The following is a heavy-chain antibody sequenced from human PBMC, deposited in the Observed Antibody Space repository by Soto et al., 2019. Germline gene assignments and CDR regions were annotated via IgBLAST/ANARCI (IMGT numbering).Heavy chain of an antibody. J-gene: IGHJ5*02. V-gene: IGHV4-31*03. CDR3: ARLSGSWQSWFAP. CDR1: GGSISSNDFY. D-gene: IGHD6-13*01. CDR2: IYYSGNT. Sequence: QVQLQESGPGLVKPSQTLSLTCIVSGGSISSNDFYWSWIRQHPGKGLEWIGYIYYSGNTYYNPSLQVRVTXXXDXXKNQFSLKVSSVTAADTAVYYCARLSGSWQSWFAPWGQGTLVTVSS.